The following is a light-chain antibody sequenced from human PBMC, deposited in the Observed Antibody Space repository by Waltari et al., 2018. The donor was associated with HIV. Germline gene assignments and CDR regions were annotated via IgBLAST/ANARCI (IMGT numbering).Light chain of an antibody. CDR2: DVT. Sequence: QSALTQPPSASGSPGQSVTISCTGASSDIGTYNYVSWYQQHPGKAPTLLIYDVTKRPSGVPDRFSGSKAGNTAFLSVSGLQAEDEGDFYCSSYGGSNILIFGGGTKLTVL. CDR3: SSYGGSNILI. J-gene: IGLJ2*01. CDR1: SSDIGTYNY. V-gene: IGLV2-8*01.